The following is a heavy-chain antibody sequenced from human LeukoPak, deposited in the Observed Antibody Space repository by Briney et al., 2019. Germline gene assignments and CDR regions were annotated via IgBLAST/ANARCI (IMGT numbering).Heavy chain of an antibody. Sequence: ASVKVSCRASGYSFTSHDITWVRQATGQGLEWLGWMNPNSGNTGSARKLQGRVTMSRDTSLNTAYMELSSLRSEDSAVYYCARDASGSYGFDPWGQGTLVTVSS. D-gene: IGHD3-10*01. CDR2: MNPNSGNT. CDR1: GYSFTSHD. V-gene: IGHV1-8*01. CDR3: ARDASGSYGFDP. J-gene: IGHJ5*02.